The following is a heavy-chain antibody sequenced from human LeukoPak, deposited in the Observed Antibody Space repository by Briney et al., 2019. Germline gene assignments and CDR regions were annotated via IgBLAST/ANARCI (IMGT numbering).Heavy chain of an antibody. J-gene: IGHJ4*02. D-gene: IGHD5-18*01. CDR2: INHSGST. Sequence: SETLSLTCAVYGGSFSGYYWSWIRQPPGKGLEWIGEINHSGSTNYNPSLKSRVTISVDTSKNQFSLKLSSVTAADTAVYYCARCGYSYGTGFDYWGQGTLVTVSS. V-gene: IGHV4-34*01. CDR3: ARCGYSYGTGFDY. CDR1: GGSFSGYY.